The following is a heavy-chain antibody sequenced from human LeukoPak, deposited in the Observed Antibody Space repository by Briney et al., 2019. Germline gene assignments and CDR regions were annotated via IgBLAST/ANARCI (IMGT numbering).Heavy chain of an antibody. CDR2: IIVILGVT. CDR1: GGPFNGYA. D-gene: IGHD2-15*01. CDR3: ARYIHPQGLVGYAMDV. V-gene: IGHV1-69*04. Sequence: GASVKVSCKAPGGPFNGYAINWVRQAPGQGLEWMGRIIVILGVTNYAQRFQGRVTISADKSTTTAYMELSSLTSEDTAVYYCARYIHPQGLVGYAMDVWGQGTTVIVSS. J-gene: IGHJ6*02.